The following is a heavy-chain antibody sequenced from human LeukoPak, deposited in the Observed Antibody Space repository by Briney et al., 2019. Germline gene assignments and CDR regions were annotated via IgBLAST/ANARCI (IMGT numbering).Heavy chain of an antibody. CDR1: GYTFTGYY. V-gene: IGHV1-18*04. CDR3: ARDLGQWLVPYRYFDY. CDR2: ISAYNGNT. D-gene: IGHD6-19*01. Sequence: ASVKVSCKASGYTFTGYYMHWVRQAPGQGLEWMGWISAYNGNTNYAQKLQGRVTMTTDTSTSTAYMELRSLRSDDTAVYYCARDLGQWLVPYRYFDYWGQGTLVTVSS. J-gene: IGHJ4*02.